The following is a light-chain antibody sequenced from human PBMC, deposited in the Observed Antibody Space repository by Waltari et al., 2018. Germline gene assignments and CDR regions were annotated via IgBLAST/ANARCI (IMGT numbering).Light chain of an antibody. Sequence: DIVMTQSPDSLAVSLGERATINCKSSQSVLYSSSNKNYLAWYQQKPGQPPKLLIYWASTRESGVPDRFSGSGSGTDFTLTISSLQAEDVAVYYCQQYYSTLGAFGQGTKLEIK. CDR2: WAS. CDR3: QQYYSTLGA. J-gene: IGKJ2*01. V-gene: IGKV4-1*01. CDR1: QSVLYSSSNKNY.